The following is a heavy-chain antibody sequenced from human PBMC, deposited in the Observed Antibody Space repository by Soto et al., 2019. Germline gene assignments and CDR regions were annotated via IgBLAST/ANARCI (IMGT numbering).Heavy chain of an antibody. J-gene: IGHJ4*02. V-gene: IGHV3-23*01. CDR2: ISGSGGST. D-gene: IGHD3-22*01. CDR1: GFTFSSYA. Sequence: GGSLRLSCAASGFTFSSYAMSWVRQAPGKGLEWVSAISGSGGSTYYADSVKGRFNISRDNSKNTLYLQMNSLRAEDTAVYYCAKLTNYYDSSGYYPGFYYFDYWGQGTLVTVSS. CDR3: AKLTNYYDSSGYYPGFYYFDY.